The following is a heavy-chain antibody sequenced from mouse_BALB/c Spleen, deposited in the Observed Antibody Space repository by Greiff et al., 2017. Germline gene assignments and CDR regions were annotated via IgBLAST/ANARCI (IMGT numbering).Heavy chain of an antibody. J-gene: IGHJ1*01. CDR2: ISYSGST. V-gene: IGHV3-8*02. CDR3: ARQQFITTATDWYFDV. CDR1: GDSITSGY. Sequence: EVKLVESGPSLVKPSQTLSLTCSVTGDSITSGYWNWIRKFPGNKLEYMGYISYSGSTYYNPSLKSRISITRDTSKNQYYLQLNSVTTEDTATYYCARQQFITTATDWYFDVWGAGTTVTVSS. D-gene: IGHD1-2*01.